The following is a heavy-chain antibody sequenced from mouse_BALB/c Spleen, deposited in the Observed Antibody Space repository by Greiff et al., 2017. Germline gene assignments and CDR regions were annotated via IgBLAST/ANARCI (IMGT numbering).Heavy chain of an antibody. CDR2: IRNKANGYTT. CDR3: AGDIGGFAY. J-gene: IGHJ3*01. CDR1: GFTFTDYY. Sequence: EVQRVESGGGLVQPGGSLRLSCATSGFTFTDYYMSWVRQPPGKALEWLGFIRNKANGYTTEYSASVKGRFTISSDNSQSILYLQMNTLRAEDSATYYCAGDIGGFAYWGQGTLVTVSA. V-gene: IGHV7-3*02.